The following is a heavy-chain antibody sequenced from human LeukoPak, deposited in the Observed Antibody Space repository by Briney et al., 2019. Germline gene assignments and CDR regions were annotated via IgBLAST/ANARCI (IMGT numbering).Heavy chain of an antibody. CDR2: INHSGST. D-gene: IGHD5-18*01. Sequence: SETLSLTCTVSGDSISNYNWWSWVRQPPGKGLEWIGEINHSGSTNYNPSLKSRVTISVDTSKNQFSLKLSSVTAADTAVYYCARHALRGYSYGFGWFDPWGQGTLVTVSS. CDR3: ARHALRGYSYGFGWFDP. V-gene: IGHV4-4*02. J-gene: IGHJ5*02. CDR1: GDSISNYNW.